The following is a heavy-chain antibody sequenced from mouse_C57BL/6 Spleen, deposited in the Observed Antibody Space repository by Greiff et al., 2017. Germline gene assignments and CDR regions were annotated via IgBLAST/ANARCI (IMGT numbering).Heavy chain of an antibody. CDR3: ARGGSSYYFDY. Sequence: VQVVESGAELVKPGASVKISCKASGYAFSSSWMNWVKQRPGKGLEWIGRIYPGDGDTNYNGKFKGKATLTADKSSSTAYMQLSSLTSEDSAVYFCARGGSSYYFDYWGQGTTLTVSS. CDR1: GYAFSSSW. D-gene: IGHD1-1*01. J-gene: IGHJ2*01. V-gene: IGHV1-82*01. CDR2: IYPGDGDT.